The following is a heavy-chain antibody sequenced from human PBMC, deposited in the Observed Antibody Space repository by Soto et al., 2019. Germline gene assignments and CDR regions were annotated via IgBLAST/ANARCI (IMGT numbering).Heavy chain of an antibody. D-gene: IGHD2-2*01. V-gene: IGHV1-69*08. J-gene: IGHJ6*02. CDR2: IIPIFGIA. CDR1: GGTFSRYS. CDR3: AREDRDRETGLVPAAIDGMDV. Sequence: QVQLVQSGAEVTKPGSSVKVSCKASGGTFSRYSITWVRQAPGHGLEWIGRIIPIFGIASYELKFQGRVTITEDEPTSTAYMDLSSLRSDDTAVYYCAREDRDRETGLVPAAIDGMDVWGQGTTVTVSS.